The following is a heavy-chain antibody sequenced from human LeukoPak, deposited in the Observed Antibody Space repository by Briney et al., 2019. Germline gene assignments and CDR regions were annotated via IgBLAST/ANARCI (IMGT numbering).Heavy chain of an antibody. D-gene: IGHD6-13*01. J-gene: IGHJ4*02. CDR3: ARTSSSSPYGYYFDY. Sequence: ASVKVSCKASGYTFTSYYMHWVRQAPGQGLEWMGIINPSGGSTSYAQKFQGRVTMTRDMSTSTVYMELSSLRSEDTAVYYCARTSSSSPYGYYFDYWGQGTLVTVSS. CDR2: INPSGGST. V-gene: IGHV1-46*01. CDR1: GYTFTSYY.